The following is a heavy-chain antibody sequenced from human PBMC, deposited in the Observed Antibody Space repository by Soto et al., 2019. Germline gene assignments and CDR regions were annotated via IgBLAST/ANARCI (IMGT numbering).Heavy chain of an antibody. V-gene: IGHV4-59*01. Sequence: SETLSLTCTVSGGAISSYYWSWIRQPPGKGLEWIGYIYCSGSTNYNPSLKSRVTISVDTSKNQFSLRLSSVTAADTAVYYCARLDYYGSGSHFDPWGQGTLVTVSS. CDR3: ARLDYYGSGSHFDP. CDR1: GGAISSYY. CDR2: IYCSGST. J-gene: IGHJ5*02. D-gene: IGHD3-10*01.